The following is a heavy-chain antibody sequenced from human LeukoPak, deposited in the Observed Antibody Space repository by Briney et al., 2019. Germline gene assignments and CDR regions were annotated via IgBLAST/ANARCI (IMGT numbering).Heavy chain of an antibody. CDR1: GGSFSDYY. CDR3: ARDHCSSISRHSGAFDI. V-gene: IGHV4-34*01. J-gene: IGHJ3*02. Sequence: TSETLSLTCAVYGGSFSDYYWSWIRQPPGKGLEWIGEIEHSGSTNYNPSLKSRVTISVDTSKNQFSLKLSSVTAADTAVYYCARDHCSSISRHSGAFDIWGQGTMVTVSS. CDR2: IEHSGST. D-gene: IGHD2-2*01.